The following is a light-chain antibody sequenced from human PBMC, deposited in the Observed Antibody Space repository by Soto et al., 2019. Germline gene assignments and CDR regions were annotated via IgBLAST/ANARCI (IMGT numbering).Light chain of an antibody. CDR1: QSINKR. V-gene: IGKV1-5*01. CDR2: DAS. Sequence: DIQMTQSPSTLSASVVDRVTITCRASQSINKRLAWYQQKPGKAPKLLIYDASSLESGVTSRFSGSGSGTEFTLTISRLQPDDFASYSYQQYYSYSPWTFGQGTKVEIK. J-gene: IGKJ1*01. CDR3: QQYYSYSPWT.